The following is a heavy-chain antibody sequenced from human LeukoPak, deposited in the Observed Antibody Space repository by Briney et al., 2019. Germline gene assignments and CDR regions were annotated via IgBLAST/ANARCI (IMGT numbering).Heavy chain of an antibody. CDR2: IYYSGST. D-gene: IGHD6-19*01. CDR1: GGSISSYY. CDR3: ARAQQWLTNKWFDP. J-gene: IGHJ5*02. Sequence: SETLSLTCTVSGGSISSYYWSWIRQPPGKGLEWIGYIYYSGSTNYNPSLKSRVTISVDTSKNQFSLKLSPVTTADTAVYYCARAQQWLTNKWFDPWGQGTLVTVSS. V-gene: IGHV4-59*01.